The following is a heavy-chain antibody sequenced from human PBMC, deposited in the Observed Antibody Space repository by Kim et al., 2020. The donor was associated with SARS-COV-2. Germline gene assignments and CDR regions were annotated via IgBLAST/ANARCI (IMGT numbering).Heavy chain of an antibody. J-gene: IGHJ3*02. CDR1: GFTFSSYW. Sequence: GGSLRLSCTASGFTFSSYWMHWVRHAPGEGLVWVSGINSDGSITRYADSVKGRFIISRDNAKNTLYLQMNSLRGEDTAVYYCARDPRNDCDMWGQGTMVT. CDR3: ARDPRNDCDM. CDR2: INSDGSIT. V-gene: IGHV3-74*01.